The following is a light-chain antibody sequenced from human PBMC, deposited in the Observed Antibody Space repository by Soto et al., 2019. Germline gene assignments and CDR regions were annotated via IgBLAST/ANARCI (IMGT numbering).Light chain of an antibody. V-gene: IGKV3-20*01. J-gene: IGKJ1*01. CDR3: QQYDSWPRT. Sequence: LTPTTTPLSXSPGEIXTRSCXSSQSVRSSYLAWYQQTPGQTPRLLIYAASSRATGIPDRFSGRGSGTDFSLTISRLETEDFAVYYCQQYDSWPRTFGQGTKVDIK. CDR2: AAS. CDR1: QSVRSSY.